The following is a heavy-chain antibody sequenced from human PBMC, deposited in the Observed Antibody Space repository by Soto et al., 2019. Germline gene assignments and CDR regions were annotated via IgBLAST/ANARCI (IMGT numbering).Heavy chain of an antibody. CDR3: XXGXXXXXXXGXYYYYMDV. CDR1: GYTFTSYD. CDR2: MNPNSGNT. J-gene: IGHJ6*03. Sequence: QVQLVQSGAEVKKPGASVKVSCKASGYTFTSYDINWVRQATGQGLEWMGWMNPNSGNTGYAQKFQGRVTMTRNTSIXTAXMELXXXXSEDTAVYYXXXGXXXXXXXGXYYYYMDVWGKGTTVTVSS. V-gene: IGHV1-8*01.